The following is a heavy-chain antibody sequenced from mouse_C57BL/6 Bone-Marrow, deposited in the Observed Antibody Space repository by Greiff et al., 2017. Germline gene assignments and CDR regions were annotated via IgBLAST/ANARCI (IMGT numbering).Heavy chain of an antibody. V-gene: IGHV1-15*01. D-gene: IGHD2-3*01. Sequence: QVQLQQSGAELVRPGASVTLSCKASGYTFTDYEMHWVKQTPVHGLEWIGAIDPETGGTAYNQKFKGKAILTADKASSTAYMERRSLTSEDSAVYYCTRGAPYDGYYVDWYFDVWGTGTTVTVSS. CDR1: GYTFTDYE. CDR3: TRGAPYDGYYVDWYFDV. CDR2: IDPETGGT. J-gene: IGHJ1*03.